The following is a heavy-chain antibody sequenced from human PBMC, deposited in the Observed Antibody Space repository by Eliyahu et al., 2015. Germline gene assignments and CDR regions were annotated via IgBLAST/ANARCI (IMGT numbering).Heavy chain of an antibody. Sequence: QVQLQESGPGLVKPSQTLSLTCSVSGGSISSGGNYWGWIRQHPGKGLEWIGYIYYSGGTYYNTSLKSRVTISVDTSKNHFSLELSSVTAADTASYYCARALYCSGAGCSHYYFDNWGQGILVTVSS. CDR3: ARALYCSGAGCSHYYFDN. J-gene: IGHJ4*02. CDR1: GGSISSGGNY. CDR2: IYYSGGT. D-gene: IGHD2-15*01. V-gene: IGHV4-31*03.